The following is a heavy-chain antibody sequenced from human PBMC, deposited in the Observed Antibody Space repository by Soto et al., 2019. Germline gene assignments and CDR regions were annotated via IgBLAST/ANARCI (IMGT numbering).Heavy chain of an antibody. D-gene: IGHD3-3*01. J-gene: IGHJ4*02. Sequence: KTSETLSLTCAVSGDSITSSNWWNWVRQSPGKGLEWIGEIYHSGSTKYNPSLGSRVTISLDRSKNQFSLELSSVTAADTAVYYCAAREDLWSGPIARYWGQGTLVTVSS. V-gene: IGHV4-4*02. CDR3: AAREDLWSGPIARY. CDR1: GDSITSSNW. CDR2: IYHSGST.